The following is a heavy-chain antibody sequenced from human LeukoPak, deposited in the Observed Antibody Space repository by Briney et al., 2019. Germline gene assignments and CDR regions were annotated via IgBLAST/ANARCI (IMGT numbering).Heavy chain of an antibody. CDR1: GFTFSSYA. J-gene: IGHJ6*02. CDR2: VSGSAGLT. D-gene: IGHD3-3*01. Sequence: GGSLRLSCAASGFTFSSYAMSWVRQAPGEGLEWVSAVSGSAGLTYYADSVKGRFTISRDNSKNTLFLQMNSLRAEDTAPYYCAKSVAIYFYYGLDVWGQGTTVAVSS. CDR3: AKSVAIYFYYGLDV. V-gene: IGHV3-23*01.